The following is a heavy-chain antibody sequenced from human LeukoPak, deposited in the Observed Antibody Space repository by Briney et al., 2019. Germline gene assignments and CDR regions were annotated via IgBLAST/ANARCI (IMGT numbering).Heavy chain of an antibody. Sequence: SETLSLTCTVSGGSVGSGGYYWSWIRQPPGGGLEWIGDIYYTRNTNYNPSLKSRVTMSLDPSKNQFSLKLNSVTAADTAVYYCARGRWLRSSFDYWGQGTLVTVSS. CDR1: GGSVGSGGYY. CDR2: IYYTRNT. D-gene: IGHD5-12*01. V-gene: IGHV4-61*08. CDR3: ARGRWLRSSFDY. J-gene: IGHJ4*02.